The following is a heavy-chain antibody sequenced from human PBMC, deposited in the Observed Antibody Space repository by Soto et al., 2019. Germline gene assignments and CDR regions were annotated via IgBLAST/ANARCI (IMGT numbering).Heavy chain of an antibody. Sequence: SETLSLTCAVYGGSFSGYYWSWIRQPPGKGLEWIGEINHSGSTNYNPSLKSRVTISVDTSKNQFSLKLSSVNAADTAVYYCARAQAAVGTRWFDPWGQGTLVTVSS. CDR1: GGSFSGYY. D-gene: IGHD6-13*01. J-gene: IGHJ5*02. CDR3: ARAQAAVGTRWFDP. V-gene: IGHV4-34*01. CDR2: INHSGST.